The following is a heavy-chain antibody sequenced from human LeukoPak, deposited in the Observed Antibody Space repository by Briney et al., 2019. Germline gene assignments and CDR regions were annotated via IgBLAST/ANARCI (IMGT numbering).Heavy chain of an antibody. CDR2: ISGSGTST. J-gene: IGHJ4*02. Sequence: GGSLRLSCAASGFTVSSTYMSWVRQTPGKGLEWVSVISGSGTSTYYADSVKSRFTIYRDNSKNTLYLQMNSLRVEDTAVYYCAKDASEMATCDYWGQGTLVTVSS. CDR1: GFTVSSTY. V-gene: IGHV3-23*01. CDR3: AKDASEMATCDY. D-gene: IGHD5-24*01.